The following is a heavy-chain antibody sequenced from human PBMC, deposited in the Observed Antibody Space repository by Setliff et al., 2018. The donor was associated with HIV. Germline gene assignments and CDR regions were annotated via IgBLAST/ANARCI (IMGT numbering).Heavy chain of an antibody. D-gene: IGHD3-22*01. Sequence: PGGSLRLSCAPSGFTFSSYSMNWVRQAPGKGLVWVSRINSDGTSTTYADSVKRRFTISRDNAKNTRYLQMNSLSAEDTAVYYCARDLSYDYERSSDTFDYWGQGTLVTVSS. J-gene: IGHJ4*02. CDR2: INSDGTST. V-gene: IGHV3-74*03. CDR1: GFTFSSYS. CDR3: ARDLSYDYERSSDTFDY.